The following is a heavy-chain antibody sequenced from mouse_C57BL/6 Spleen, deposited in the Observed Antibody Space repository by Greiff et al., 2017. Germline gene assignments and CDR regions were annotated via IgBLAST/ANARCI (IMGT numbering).Heavy chain of an antibody. D-gene: IGHD3-3*01. J-gene: IGHJ4*01. CDR3: ARGGRAMDY. CDR2: ISSGSSTI. CDR1: GFTFSDYG. Sequence: EVKLVESGGGLVKPGGSLKLSCAASGFTFSDYGMHWVRQAPEKGLEWVAYISSGSSTIYYADTVKGRFTISRDNAKNTLFLQMTRRRSEDTAMYYCARGGRAMDYWGQGTSVTVSS. V-gene: IGHV5-17*01.